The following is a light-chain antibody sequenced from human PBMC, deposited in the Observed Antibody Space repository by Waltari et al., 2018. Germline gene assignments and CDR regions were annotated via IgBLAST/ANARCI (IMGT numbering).Light chain of an antibody. V-gene: IGKV1-17*02. CDR3: QQHSSYPVT. Sequence: DIQMTQSPSSLSASAGDTVTITCRASQAIRNYLAWYQQIPGEAPRPLIYYSSNLETGVPSRFSVSGSGTTFTLIINNLQPEDFATYYCQQHSSYPVTFGQLTKV. CDR1: QAIRNY. CDR2: YSS. J-gene: IGKJ3*01.